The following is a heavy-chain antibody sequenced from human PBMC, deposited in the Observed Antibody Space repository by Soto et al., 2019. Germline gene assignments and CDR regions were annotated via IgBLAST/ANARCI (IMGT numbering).Heavy chain of an antibody. CDR1: GFTFSSYG. CDR2: ISYDGNNK. Sequence: QVQLVESGGGVVQPGRSLRLSCAASGFTFSSYGMHWVRQAPGKGLEWVAVISYDGNNKYYADSVKGRFTISRDNFKNTLYLQMDRLRAEDTAMYYCAKDHLETTVTTPSYWGQGTLGTVSS. CDR3: AKDHLETTVTTPSY. D-gene: IGHD4-17*01. V-gene: IGHV3-30*18. J-gene: IGHJ4*02.